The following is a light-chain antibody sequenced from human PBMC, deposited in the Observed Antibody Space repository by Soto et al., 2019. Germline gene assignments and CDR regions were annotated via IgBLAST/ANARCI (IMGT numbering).Light chain of an antibody. V-gene: IGKV3-20*01. CDR3: QQYGSSGT. J-gene: IGKJ4*02. CDR2: GAF. Sequence: VLTQSPGTLSLSPGESVTLSCRASQSVSSAYLAWYKQKPGQAPRLLIYGAFNRATGIPDRFSGSGSGTDFTLTIRRLEPEDFAVYYCQQYGSSGTFGRGTKVDIK. CDR1: QSVSSAY.